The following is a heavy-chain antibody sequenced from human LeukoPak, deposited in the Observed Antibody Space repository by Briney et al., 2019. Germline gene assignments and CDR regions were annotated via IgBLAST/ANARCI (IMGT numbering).Heavy chain of an antibody. D-gene: IGHD6-6*01. J-gene: IGHJ5*02. V-gene: IGHV4-59*01. CDR2: IYYSGTT. Sequence: SETLSLTCSVSAASISDYYWSWIRLPSRKGLEWIGYIYYSGTTNYNPSLKSRVTLSKDPSKNQITLKLTSVTHADTPVYYCARGSNWSDPWGQGILVTVSS. CDR1: AASISDYY. CDR3: ARGSNWSDP.